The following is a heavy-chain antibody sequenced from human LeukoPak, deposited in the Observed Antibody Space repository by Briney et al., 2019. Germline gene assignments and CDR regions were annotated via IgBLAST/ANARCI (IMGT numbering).Heavy chain of an antibody. J-gene: IGHJ3*02. CDR1: GGTFSSYA. Sequence: ASVKVSCKASGGTFSSYAISWVRQAPGQGLEWMGGIIPIFGTANYAQKFQGRVTITTDESTSTAYMELSSLRSEDTAVYYCARGTLYYDFWSGYYRPGAFDIWGQGTMVTVSS. V-gene: IGHV1-69*05. CDR2: IIPIFGTA. CDR3: ARGTLYYDFWSGYYRPGAFDI. D-gene: IGHD3-3*01.